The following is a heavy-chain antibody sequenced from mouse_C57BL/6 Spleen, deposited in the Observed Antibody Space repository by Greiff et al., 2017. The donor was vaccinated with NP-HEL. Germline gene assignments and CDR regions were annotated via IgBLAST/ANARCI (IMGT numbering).Heavy chain of an antibody. CDR2: ISDGGSYT. CDR1: GFTFSSYA. D-gene: IGHD1-1*01. J-gene: IGHJ4*01. CDR3: ARARGGSSYDYAMDY. Sequence: EVQGVESGGGLVKPGGSLKLSCAASGFTFSSYAMSWVRQTPEKRLEWVATISDGGSYTYYPDNVKGRFTISRDNAKNNLYLQMSHLKSEDTAMYYCARARGGSSYDYAMDYWGQGTSVTVSS. V-gene: IGHV5-4*01.